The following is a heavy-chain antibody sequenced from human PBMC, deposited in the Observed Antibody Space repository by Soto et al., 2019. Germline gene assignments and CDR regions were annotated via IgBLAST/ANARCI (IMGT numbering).Heavy chain of an antibody. D-gene: IGHD3-22*01. Sequence: SETLSLTCTVSGGSISSGDYYWSWFRQPPGKGREWIGYIYYSGSTYYNPSLKSRVTISVDTSKNQFSLKLSSVTAADTAVYYCARDYYDSSGYGFFDYWGQGTLVTVSS. J-gene: IGHJ4*02. CDR1: GGSISSGDYY. V-gene: IGHV4-30-4*01. CDR3: ARDYYDSSGYGFFDY. CDR2: IYYSGST.